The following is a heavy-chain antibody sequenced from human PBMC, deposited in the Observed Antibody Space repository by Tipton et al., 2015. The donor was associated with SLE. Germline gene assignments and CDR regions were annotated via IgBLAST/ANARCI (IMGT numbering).Heavy chain of an antibody. V-gene: IGHV1-8*02. CDR3: ARSRGANGPDY. Sequence: QSGAEVKKPGASVKVSCKASGYTFTSYDIHWVRQATGQRLEWMGWMNPNSGNTGYAQKFAGRVSMTRDTSINTAYMELSSLRSEDTAVYYCARSRGANGPDYWGQGTLVTVSS. CDR2: MNPNSGNT. CDR1: GYTFTSYD. J-gene: IGHJ4*02. D-gene: IGHD4/OR15-4a*01.